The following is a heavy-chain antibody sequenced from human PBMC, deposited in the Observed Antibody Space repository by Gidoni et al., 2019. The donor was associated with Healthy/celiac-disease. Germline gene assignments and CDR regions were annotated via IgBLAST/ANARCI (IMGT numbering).Heavy chain of an antibody. J-gene: IGHJ3*02. Sequence: QVQLQESGPGLVKPSATLSLTCTVSGGSISSYYWSWIRQPPGKGLEWIGYIYYSGRTNYNPSLKSRVTISVDTSKNQFSLKLSAVTAADTAVYYCARRLSVPPIFWQYDAFDIWGQGTMVTVSS. CDR3: ARRLSVPPIFWQYDAFDI. V-gene: IGHV4-59*08. CDR1: GGSISSYY. CDR2: IYYSGRT. D-gene: IGHD3-9*01.